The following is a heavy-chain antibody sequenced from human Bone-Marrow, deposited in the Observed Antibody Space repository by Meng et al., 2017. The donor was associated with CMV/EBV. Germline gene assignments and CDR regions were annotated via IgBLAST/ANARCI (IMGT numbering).Heavy chain of an antibody. CDR1: GFTFSSYW. CDR2: IKQDGSEK. D-gene: IGHD5-18*01. CDR3: ARTWIQLWLPLGMSV. V-gene: IGHV3-7*01. J-gene: IGHJ6*02. Sequence: GGSLRFSCAASGFTFSSYWMSWVRQAPGKGLEWVANIKQDGSEKYYVDSVKGRFTISRDNAKNSLYLQMNSLRAEDTAVYYCARTWIQLWLPLGMSVWGPGNTVNFAS.